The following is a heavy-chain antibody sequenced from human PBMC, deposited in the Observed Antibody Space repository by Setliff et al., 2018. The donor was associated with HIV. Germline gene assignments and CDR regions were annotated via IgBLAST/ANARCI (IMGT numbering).Heavy chain of an antibody. CDR1: GYSFVDFW. CDR2: IYPGDSDS. CDR3: VRYIGAAAGYIDH. V-gene: IGHV5-51*01. D-gene: IGHD6-25*01. Sequence: GSLKISCHLSGYSFVDFWIGWVRQMPGKGLEWVGFIYPGDSDSRYSPSFRGQVTISADKSTTTAYLDWASLKASDTAMYYCVRYIGAAAGYIDHWGQGTLVTVSS. J-gene: IGHJ4*02.